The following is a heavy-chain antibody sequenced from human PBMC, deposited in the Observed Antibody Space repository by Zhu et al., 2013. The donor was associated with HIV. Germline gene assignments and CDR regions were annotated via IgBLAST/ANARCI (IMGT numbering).Heavy chain of an antibody. V-gene: IGHV1-18*01. CDR2: ISVYNGNT. Sequence: QVQLVQSGAEVKKPGSSVKVSCKAAGGTFSSYAITWVRQAPGQGLEWMGWISVYNGNTKYAQKVQGRVTMTTDTSTSTAYMELRSLRSDDTAVYYCARDLYSTSSRPFDIWGQGTMVTVSS. D-gene: IGHD6-6*01. CDR3: ARDLYSTSSRPFDI. CDR1: GGTFSSYA. J-gene: IGHJ3*02.